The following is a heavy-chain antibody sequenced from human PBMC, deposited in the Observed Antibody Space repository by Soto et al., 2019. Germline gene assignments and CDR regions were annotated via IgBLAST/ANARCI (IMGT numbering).Heavy chain of an antibody. V-gene: IGHV3-30*18. Sequence: GGSLRLSCTDSGFSLNTYVMDWVRQAPGKGLEWVARILYDGSKEYYADPVKGRFPISRDNSKNTLYLQMDRLRVEDTAVYFCAKGLALMADHWGQGTPVTVSS. CDR3: AKGLALMADH. D-gene: IGHD2-21*01. CDR2: ILYDGSKE. CDR1: GFSLNTYV. J-gene: IGHJ4*02.